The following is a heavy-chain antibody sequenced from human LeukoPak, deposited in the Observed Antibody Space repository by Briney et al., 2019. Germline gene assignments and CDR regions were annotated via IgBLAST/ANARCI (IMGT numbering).Heavy chain of an antibody. CDR2: ISWNSGSI. CDR1: GFTFDDYA. J-gene: IGHJ4*02. V-gene: IGHV3-9*01. Sequence: PGRSLRLSCAASGFTFDDYAMHWVRQAPGKGLEWVSGISWNSGSIDYADSVKGRFTISRDNARNSLYLQMNSLRAEDTALYYCAKDNGYYFDYWGQGTLVTVSS. CDR3: AKDNGYYFDY. D-gene: IGHD5-24*01.